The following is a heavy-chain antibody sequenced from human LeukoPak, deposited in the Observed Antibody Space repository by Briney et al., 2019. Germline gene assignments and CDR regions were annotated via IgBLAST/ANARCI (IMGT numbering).Heavy chain of an antibody. V-gene: IGHV3-66*01. CDR2: IYSGGST. CDR1: GFTVSSNY. CDR3: ARDMARGLYYFDY. D-gene: IGHD3-10*01. Sequence: GGSLRLSCAASGFTVSSNYMSWVRQAPGKGLEWVSVIYSGGSTYYADSVKGRFTISRDNSKNTLYLQMNSLRAEDTAVYYCARDMARGLYYFDYWGQGTLVTVSS. J-gene: IGHJ4*02.